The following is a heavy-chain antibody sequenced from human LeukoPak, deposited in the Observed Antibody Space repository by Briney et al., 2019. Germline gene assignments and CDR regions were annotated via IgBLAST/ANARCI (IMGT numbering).Heavy chain of an antibody. CDR1: GFHFSDYG. D-gene: IGHD3-16*02. V-gene: IGHV3-30*18. Sequence: GGALRLSCATSGFHFSDYGMHWVRQAPGKGLEWGAGTAYDDVNKYYGDSVKGRFTISRDKSKNTLYLQMNSLRAADTAVYYCAKDLEGGSFGYSPIDHWGQGTLVTVSS. CDR3: AKDLEGGSFGYSPIDH. CDR2: TAYDDVNK. J-gene: IGHJ4*02.